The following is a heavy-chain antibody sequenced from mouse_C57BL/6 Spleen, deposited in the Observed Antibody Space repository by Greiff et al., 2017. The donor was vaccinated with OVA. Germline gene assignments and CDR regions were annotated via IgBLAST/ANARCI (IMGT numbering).Heavy chain of an antibody. J-gene: IGHJ2*01. CDR3: AREGGDITVVATGYFDY. Sequence: EVQLVESGPGLVKPSQSLSLTCSVTGYSITSGYYWNWIRQFPGNKLEWMGYISYDGSNNYNPSLKNRISITRDTSKNQFFLKLNSVTTEDTATYYCAREGGDITVVATGYFDYWGQGTTLTVSS. CDR1: GYSITSGYY. V-gene: IGHV3-6*01. D-gene: IGHD1-1*01. CDR2: ISYDGSN.